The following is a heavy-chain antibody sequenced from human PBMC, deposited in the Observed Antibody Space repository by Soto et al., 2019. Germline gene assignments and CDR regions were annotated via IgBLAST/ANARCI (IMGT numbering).Heavy chain of an antibody. Sequence: SETLSLTCTVSGGSISSGSYYWGWIRQPPGKGLEWIGYIYYSGSTYYNPSLKSRVTISVDTSKNQFSLKLSSVTAADTAVYYGASEGGRRPGYWGQGTLVTVSS. CDR3: ASEGGRRPGY. J-gene: IGHJ4*02. CDR1: GGSISSGSYY. V-gene: IGHV4-61*01. D-gene: IGHD3-16*01. CDR2: IYYSGST.